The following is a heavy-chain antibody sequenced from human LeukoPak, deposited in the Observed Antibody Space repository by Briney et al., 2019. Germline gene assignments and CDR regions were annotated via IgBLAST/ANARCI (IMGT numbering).Heavy chain of an antibody. CDR1: GGSISSNY. CDR3: ASTSGYCSGGNCYSAFDY. V-gene: IGHV4-59*01. CDR2: ISYSGTT. D-gene: IGHD2-15*01. J-gene: IGHJ4*02. Sequence: PSETLPLTCTVSGGSISSNYWSWIRQPPGKGLEWIGYISYSGTTSYNPSLESRVTMSVGTSKNQFSLKLTSVTAADTAVYYCASTSGYCSGGNCYSAFDYWGQATMVSVSS.